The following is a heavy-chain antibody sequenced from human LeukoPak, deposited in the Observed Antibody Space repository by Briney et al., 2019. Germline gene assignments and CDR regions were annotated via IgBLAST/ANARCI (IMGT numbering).Heavy chain of an antibody. CDR3: ARDCIEGPCDI. J-gene: IGHJ3*02. CDR2: ISGSSSFI. V-gene: IGHV3-21*01. D-gene: IGHD1-26*01. CDR1: GFPLSSYA. Sequence: GGSLRLSCAASGFPLSSYAMSWVRQVPGKGLEWVSSISGSSSFIYYADSMKGRFTISRDNAKNSLYLQMNSLRADDTAVYYCARDCIEGPCDIWGQGTTVTVSS.